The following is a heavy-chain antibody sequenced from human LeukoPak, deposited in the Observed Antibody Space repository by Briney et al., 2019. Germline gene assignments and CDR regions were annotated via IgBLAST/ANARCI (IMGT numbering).Heavy chain of an antibody. CDR3: ATTGNCGGDCSPYYMDV. D-gene: IGHD2-21*01. Sequence: SVKVSCKASGGTFSSYAISWVRQAPGQGLEWMGGIIPIFGTANYAQKFQGRVTMTTDTSTSTAYMELSSLIFDDTAVYYCATTGNCGGDCSPYYMDVWGKGTTVTVSS. CDR1: GGTFSSYA. CDR2: IIPIFGTA. V-gene: IGHV1-69*05. J-gene: IGHJ6*03.